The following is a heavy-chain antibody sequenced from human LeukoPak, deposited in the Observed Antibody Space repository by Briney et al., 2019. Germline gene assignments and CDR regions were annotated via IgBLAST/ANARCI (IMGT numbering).Heavy chain of an antibody. CDR2: IRSNSDGGTI. CDR3: ATDFYDST. CDR1: GFTFSNAW. V-gene: IGHV3-15*07. Sequence: GGSLRLSCATSGFTFSNAWMNWVRQAPGKGLEWVGRIRSNSDGGTIDYAAPAKGRFTLSRDDSKTTLYLQMNSLQTEDTAVYYCATDFYDSTWGQGTLVTVSS. D-gene: IGHD3-22*01. J-gene: IGHJ5*02.